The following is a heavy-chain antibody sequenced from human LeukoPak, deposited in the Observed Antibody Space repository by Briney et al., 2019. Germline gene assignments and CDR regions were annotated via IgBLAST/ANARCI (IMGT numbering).Heavy chain of an antibody. CDR1: GFTFTSYG. CDR3: AKAREDTYYYDSSGYYFATPLDY. CDR2: ITYSGGST. V-gene: IGHV3-23*01. D-gene: IGHD3-22*01. J-gene: IGHJ4*02. Sequence: GGLRLSCAASGFTFTSYGMSWFRQAPGKGLEWVSSITYSGGSTYYADSVKGWFTTSRDNSKNTLYLQMNSLRAEDTAVYYCAKAREDTYYYDSSGYYFATPLDYWGQGTLVTVSS.